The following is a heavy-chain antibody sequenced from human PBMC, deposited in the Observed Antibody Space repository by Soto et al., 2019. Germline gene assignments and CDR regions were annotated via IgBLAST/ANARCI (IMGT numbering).Heavy chain of an antibody. CDR2: IKSKTDGGTT. Sequence: GGSLRLSCAASGFTFSNAWMNWVRQAPGKGLEWVGRIKSKTDGGTTDYAAPVKGRFTISRDDSKNTLYLQMNSLKTEDTAVYYCTTEEYGWQGSWFDPWGQGTLVTVSS. J-gene: IGHJ5*02. CDR3: TTEEYGWQGSWFDP. D-gene: IGHD6-19*01. V-gene: IGHV3-15*07. CDR1: GFTFSNAW.